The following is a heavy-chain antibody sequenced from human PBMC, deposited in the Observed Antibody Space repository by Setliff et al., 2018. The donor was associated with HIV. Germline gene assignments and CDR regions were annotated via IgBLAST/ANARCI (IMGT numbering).Heavy chain of an antibody. D-gene: IGHD6-13*01. J-gene: IGHJ4*02. Sequence: SETLSLTCAVYGGSFSGYDWSWIRQPPGKGLEWIGEINHSGSTNYNPSLKSRVTISVDTSKNQFCLKLSSVTAADTAVYYCARKGSSSRSQEYYYDFWGQGTLVTVSS. CDR1: GGSFSGYD. CDR3: ARKGSSSRSQEYYYDF. V-gene: IGHV4-34*01. CDR2: INHSGST.